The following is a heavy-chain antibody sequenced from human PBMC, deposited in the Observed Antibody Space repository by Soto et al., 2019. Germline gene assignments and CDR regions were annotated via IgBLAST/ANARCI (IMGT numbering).Heavy chain of an antibody. J-gene: IGHJ3*02. CDR2: ISGSGGST. CDR3: AKDWGIVVVPAARGIAAAGAFDI. Sequence: EVQLLESGGGLVQPGGSLRLSCAASGFTFSSYAMSWVRQAPGKGLEWVSAISGSGGSTYYADSVKGRFTISRDNSKNTLYLQMNSRRAEDTAVYYCAKDWGIVVVPAARGIAAAGAFDIWGQGTMVTVSS. V-gene: IGHV3-23*01. D-gene: IGHD2-2*01. CDR1: GFTFSSYA.